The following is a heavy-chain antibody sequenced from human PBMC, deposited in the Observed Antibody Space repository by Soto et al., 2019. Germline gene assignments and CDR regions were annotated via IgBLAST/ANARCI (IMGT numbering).Heavy chain of an antibody. CDR3: ARHPYCSGGSCYRDYYYYMDV. D-gene: IGHD2-15*01. V-gene: IGHV4-59*08. Sequence: PSETLSLTCTVSGGSISSYYWSWIRQPPGKGLEWIGYIYYSGSTNYNPSLKSRVTISVDTSKNQFSLKLSSVTAADTAVYYCARHPYCSGGSCYRDYYYYMDVWGKGTTVTVSS. CDR2: IYYSGST. J-gene: IGHJ6*03. CDR1: GGSISSYY.